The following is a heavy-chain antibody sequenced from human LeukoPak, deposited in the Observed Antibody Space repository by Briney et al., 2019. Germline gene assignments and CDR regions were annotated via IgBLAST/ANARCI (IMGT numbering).Heavy chain of an antibody. CDR3: ASPLGYSSGWYG. J-gene: IGHJ4*02. Sequence: GESLKISCKGSGYSFTSYWIGWVRQMPGKGLEWMGIIYFDDSDTRYNPSFQGQVTISADRSISSAYLQWSSLKASDTAMYYCASPLGYSSGWYGWGQGTLVTVSS. D-gene: IGHD6-19*01. CDR2: IYFDDSDT. V-gene: IGHV5-51*01. CDR1: GYSFTSYW.